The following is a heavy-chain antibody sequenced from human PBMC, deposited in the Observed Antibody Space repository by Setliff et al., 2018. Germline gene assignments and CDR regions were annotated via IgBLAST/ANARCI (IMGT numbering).Heavy chain of an antibody. Sequence: GGSLRLSCAASGFTFSSYAMTWVRQAPGKGLEWVSGVGASGVATSYAGSVKGRFTISRDNSKTMLYLQLKSLRAEDTAVYYCAGRRTVTGITSFFDSWGQGTLVTVSS. J-gene: IGHJ4*02. V-gene: IGHV3-23*01. CDR2: VGASGVAT. CDR1: GFTFSSYA. CDR3: AGRRTVTGITSFFDS. D-gene: IGHD4-4*01.